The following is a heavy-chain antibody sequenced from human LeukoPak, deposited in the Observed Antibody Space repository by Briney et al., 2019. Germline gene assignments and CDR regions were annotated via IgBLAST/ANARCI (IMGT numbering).Heavy chain of an antibody. V-gene: IGHV3-23*01. Sequence: PGGSLRLSCAASGFTFSSYAMSWVRQAPVKGLEWVSAISGSGGSTYYADSVKGRFTISRDNSKNTLYLQMNSLRAEDTAVYYCAQGITLRIVYWGQGTLVTVSS. J-gene: IGHJ4*02. CDR3: AQGITLRIVY. D-gene: IGHD3-10*01. CDR1: GFTFSSYA. CDR2: ISGSGGST.